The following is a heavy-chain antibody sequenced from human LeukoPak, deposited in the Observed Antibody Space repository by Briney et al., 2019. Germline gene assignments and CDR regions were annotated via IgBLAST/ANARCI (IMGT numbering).Heavy chain of an antibody. V-gene: IGHV3-23*01. CDR3: AKGLFYDSGDHYYFDY. J-gene: IGHJ4*02. CDR2: IGHSGADT. D-gene: IGHD3-22*01. Sequence: GGSLRPSCAASGFTFSTYAMTWVRQAPGKGLEWVSGIGHSGADTYYADSVKGRFTISRDNSKNTLYLQVNSLRAEDTAIYYCAKGLFYDSGDHYYFDYWGQGTLVTVSS. CDR1: GFTFSTYA.